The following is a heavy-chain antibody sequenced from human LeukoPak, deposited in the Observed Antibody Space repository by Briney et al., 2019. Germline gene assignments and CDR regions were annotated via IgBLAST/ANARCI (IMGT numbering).Heavy chain of an antibody. D-gene: IGHD2-15*01. V-gene: IGHV1-24*01. CDR3: ATDPFYCSGGSCYPY. CDR1: GYTLTELS. Sequence: ASVKVSCKVSGYTLTELSMHWVRQAPGKGLEWMGGFDPKDGGTIYAQKFQGRVTMTEDTSTDTAYMELSSLRSEDTAVYYCATDPFYCSGGSCYPYWGQGTLVTVSS. CDR2: FDPKDGGT. J-gene: IGHJ4*02.